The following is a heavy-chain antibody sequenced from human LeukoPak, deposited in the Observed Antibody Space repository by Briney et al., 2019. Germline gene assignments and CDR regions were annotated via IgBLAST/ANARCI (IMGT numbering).Heavy chain of an antibody. V-gene: IGHV4-38-2*02. D-gene: IGHD3-9*01. CDR3: ARGVLRYFDWLDY. CDR2: IYHSGST. CDR1: GGSISSYY. J-gene: IGHJ4*02. Sequence: SETLSLTCTVSGGSISSYYWGWIRQPPGKGLEWIGSIYHSGSTYYNPSLKSRVTISVDTSKNQFSLKLSSVTAADTAVYYCARGVLRYFDWLDYWGQGTLVTVSS.